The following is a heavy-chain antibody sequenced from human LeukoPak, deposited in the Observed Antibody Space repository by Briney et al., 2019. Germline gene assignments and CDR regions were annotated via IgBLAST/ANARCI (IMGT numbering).Heavy chain of an antibody. J-gene: IGHJ4*02. D-gene: IGHD3-10*01. CDR3: ARAPYYYGSGSNDY. V-gene: IGHV3-66*01. CDR2: ISGGGSI. CDR1: GFTVTNNY. Sequence: PGGSLRLSCAASGFTVTNNYMSWVRQAPGKGLEWVSIISGGGSIYYADSVKGRFTISRDNSKNTVFLRMNSLRAEDTAVYYCARAPYYYGSGSNDYWGQGTLVTVSS.